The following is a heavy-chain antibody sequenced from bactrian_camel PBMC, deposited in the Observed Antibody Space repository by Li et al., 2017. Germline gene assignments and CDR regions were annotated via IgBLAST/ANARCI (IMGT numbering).Heavy chain of an antibody. Sequence: HVQLVESGGDSVQAGGSLKLSCPASALAYSAYCMAWFHQAPGKEREQVAAIDADGTTSYSDSVKGRFTVATDNAELTLSLQMRDLKPEDTAVYYCKATHFATFWGQGTQVTVSS. CDR2: IDADGTT. V-gene: IGHV3S53*01. CDR3: KATHFATF. J-gene: IGHJ4*01. CDR1: ALAYSAYC.